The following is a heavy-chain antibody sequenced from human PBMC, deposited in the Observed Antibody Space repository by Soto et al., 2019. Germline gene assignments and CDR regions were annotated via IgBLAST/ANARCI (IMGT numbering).Heavy chain of an antibody. D-gene: IGHD2-2*01. CDR1: GGSISSYY. CDR2: IYYSGST. CDR3: ARVEEGVAMPSSY. V-gene: IGHV4-59*01. J-gene: IGHJ4*02. Sequence: QVQLQESGPGLVKPSETLSLTCTVSGGSISSYYWSWIRQPPGKGLEWIGYIYYSGSTNYNPSLKIRVTLSVDTSKKQFSLKLSSVKAAYTAVYYCARVEEGVAMPSSYWGQGTLVTASS.